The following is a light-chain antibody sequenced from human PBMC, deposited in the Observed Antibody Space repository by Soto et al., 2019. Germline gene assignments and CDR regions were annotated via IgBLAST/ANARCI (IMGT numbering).Light chain of an antibody. CDR1: SSDVGGYHY. CDR2: DVS. Sequence: QSVLTQPASVSGSPGQSITISCTGTSSDVGGYHYVSWYQQHPGKAPKLMIYDVSNRPSGVSNRFSGSKSGNTASLTISGLQAEDEADYYCSSYTSSRTPYVVFGGGTKLTVL. CDR3: SSYTSSRTPYVV. J-gene: IGLJ2*01. V-gene: IGLV2-14*01.